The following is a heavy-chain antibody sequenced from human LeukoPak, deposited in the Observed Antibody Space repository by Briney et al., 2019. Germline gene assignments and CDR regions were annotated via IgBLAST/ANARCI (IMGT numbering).Heavy chain of an antibody. J-gene: IGHJ5*02. CDR1: GGYISGFS. D-gene: IGHD6-25*01. CDR3: ARNPTGYPNRFDA. Sequence: SETLSLTCTLSGGYISGFSWAWVRQSPGKDLEWIATLHSNGNTYSNPSLKSRVTMSVDTSKNQFSLNLRSVTATDTAVYYCARNPTGYPNRFDAWGQGTLVTVSS. V-gene: IGHV4-59*04. CDR2: LHSNGNT.